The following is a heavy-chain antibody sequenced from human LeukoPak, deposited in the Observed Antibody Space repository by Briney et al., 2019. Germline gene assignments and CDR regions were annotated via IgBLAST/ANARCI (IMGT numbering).Heavy chain of an antibody. D-gene: IGHD4-17*01. CDR3: ARVDTATTLFPF. CDR2: INSDGSST. CDR1: GFTFSNYW. Sequence: GESLRLSCAASGFTFSNYWMHWVRQAPGKGLVWVSRINSDGSSTNYADSVKGRFTISRDNAKNTLYLQMNSLRADDTGMYYCARVDTATTLFPFWGQGTLVTVSS. J-gene: IGHJ4*02. V-gene: IGHV3-74*01.